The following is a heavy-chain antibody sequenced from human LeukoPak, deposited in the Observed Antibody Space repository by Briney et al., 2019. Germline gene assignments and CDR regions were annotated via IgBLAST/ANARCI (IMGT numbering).Heavy chain of an antibody. V-gene: IGHV3-48*03. CDR2: TNQIGDII. J-gene: IGHJ4*02. CDR3: ASGAPRIAAAGTDY. Sequence: GRSLRLSCAASGFSFSSYEMNWVRQAPGKGLEWVSYTNQIGDIIYYADSVKGRFTISRDNAKNSLYLQMNSLRAEDTAVYYCASGAPRIAAAGTDYWGQGTLVTVSS. CDR1: GFSFSSYE. D-gene: IGHD6-13*01.